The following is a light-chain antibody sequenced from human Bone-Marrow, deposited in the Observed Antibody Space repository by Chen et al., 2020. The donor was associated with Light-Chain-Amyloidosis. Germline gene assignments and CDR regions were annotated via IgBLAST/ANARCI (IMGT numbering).Light chain of an antibody. Sequence: QSALTQPASVSGSPGQSINIACTGTSSDVGGYNYVSWYQQHPGQAPKLMIYHVNYRPSGVSSRFSGSKSDNTASLAIAGLQAEDEADYFCNTYTSSSAYFLFGPGTKVTVL. J-gene: IGLJ1*01. CDR2: HVN. CDR1: SSDVGGYNY. V-gene: IGLV2-14*03. CDR3: NTYTSSSAYFL.